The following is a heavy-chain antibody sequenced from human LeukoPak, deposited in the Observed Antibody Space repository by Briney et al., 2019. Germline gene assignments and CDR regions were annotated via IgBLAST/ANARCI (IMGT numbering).Heavy chain of an antibody. CDR3: ARALAVAGTGGFDP. CDR1: GFTFTSYW. D-gene: IGHD6-19*01. J-gene: IGHJ5*02. Sequence: PGGSLRLSCAASGFTFTSYWMHWVRQAPGKGLVWISRINTDGSSTSYADSVKGRVTISRDNAKNTLYLQMSSLRAEDTAVYYCARALAVAGTGGFDPWGQGTLVTVSS. V-gene: IGHV3-74*01. CDR2: INTDGSST.